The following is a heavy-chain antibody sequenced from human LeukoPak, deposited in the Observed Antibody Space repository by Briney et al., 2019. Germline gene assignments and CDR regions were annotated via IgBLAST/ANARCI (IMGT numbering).Heavy chain of an antibody. D-gene: IGHD2/OR15-2a*01. CDR3: VREGEGPLSKDFDY. CDR2: IGPHGTFT. V-gene: IGHV1-2*02. Sequence: GASMKVSCKSSGFTFTDHYIHWVRQGPGQGLEWMGYIGPHGTFTSSPQEFQGRVTMTRDASMSTAYMELTRLTSDDTAVYYCVREGEGPLSKDFDYWGQGTLVTASS. J-gene: IGHJ4*02. CDR1: GFTFTDHY.